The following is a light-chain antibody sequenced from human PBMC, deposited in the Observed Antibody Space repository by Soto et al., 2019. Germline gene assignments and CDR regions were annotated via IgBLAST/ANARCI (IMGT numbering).Light chain of an antibody. V-gene: IGLV2-14*01. Sequence: QSALTQPASVSGSPGQSITISCTGTSSDLAIYNYVSWYQQQPGKAPKLMIYQVTNRPSGVSNRFSGSKSGNTASLTVSGLQAEDEADYYCSSYAGTNNHHAFGTGTKLIVL. CDR3: SSYAGTNNHHA. CDR1: SSDLAIYNY. CDR2: QVT. J-gene: IGLJ1*01.